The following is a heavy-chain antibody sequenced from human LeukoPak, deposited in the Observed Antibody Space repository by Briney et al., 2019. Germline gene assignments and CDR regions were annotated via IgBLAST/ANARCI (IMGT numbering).Heavy chain of an antibody. CDR3: ARDAYYYGGSGYFRFDY. J-gene: IGHJ4*02. D-gene: IGHD3-22*01. CDR2: IYYSGSA. Sequence: SETLSLTCTVSGGSISSYYWSWIRQPPGKGLEWIGYIYYSGSASYNPSLKSRVTISVDTSKNQFSLKLSSVTAADTAVYYCARDAYYYGGSGYFRFDYWGQGTLVTVSS. CDR1: GGSISSYY. V-gene: IGHV4-59*12.